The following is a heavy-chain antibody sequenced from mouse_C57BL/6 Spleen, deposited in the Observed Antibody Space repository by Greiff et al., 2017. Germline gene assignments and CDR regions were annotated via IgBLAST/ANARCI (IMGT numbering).Heavy chain of an antibody. J-gene: IGHJ4*01. V-gene: IGHV1-82*01. CDR3: ARYHYRNYDYDDMDY. D-gene: IGHD2-5*01. CDR2: IYPGDGDT. CDR1: GYAFSSSW. Sequence: QVQLKESGPELVKPGASVKISCKASGYAFSSSWMNWVKQRPGKGLEWIGRIYPGDGDTNYNGKFKGKATLTADKSSSTAYMQPSSLTSEDSAVYFCARYHYRNYDYDDMDYWGQGTSVTVSS.